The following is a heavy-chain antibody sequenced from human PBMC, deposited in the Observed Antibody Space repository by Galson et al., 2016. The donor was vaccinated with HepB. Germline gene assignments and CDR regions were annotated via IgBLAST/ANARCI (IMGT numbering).Heavy chain of an antibody. V-gene: IGHV3-23*01. CDR1: GFTFSNYG. Sequence: SLRLSCAASGFTFSNYGMNWVRQAPGKGLEWVSAVGGSGYRTYYAESVRGRFTISRDNSKNIVHLQMNSLRAEDTAVYYCARTLPRAGAFDIWGQGTMVTVSS. J-gene: IGHJ3*02. CDR3: ARTLPRAGAFDI. CDR2: VGGSGYRT.